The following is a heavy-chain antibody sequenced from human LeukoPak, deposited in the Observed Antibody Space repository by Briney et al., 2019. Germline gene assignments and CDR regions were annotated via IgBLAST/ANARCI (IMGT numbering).Heavy chain of an antibody. D-gene: IGHD4-17*01. V-gene: IGHV3-30-3*01. Sequence: PGGSLRLSCAASGFTFSSYAMHWVRQAPGKGLEWVAVISYDGSNKYYADSVKGRFTISRDNSKNTLYLQMNSLRAEDTAVYYCARDRSFSGDYTGSVDYWGQGTLVTVSS. J-gene: IGHJ4*02. CDR3: ARDRSFSGDYTGSVDY. CDR2: ISYDGSNK. CDR1: GFTFSSYA.